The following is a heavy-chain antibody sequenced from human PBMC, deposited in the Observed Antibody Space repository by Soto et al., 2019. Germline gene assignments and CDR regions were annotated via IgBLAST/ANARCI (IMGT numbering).Heavy chain of an antibody. CDR3: ARVYCSGGSCYSIDY. CDR1: GYTFTSFG. V-gene: IGHV1-18*01. CDR2: ITTDKGKT. Sequence: GASVKVSCKTSGYTFTSFGISWVRQAPGQGLEWMGWITTDKGKTNYAQKFQGRVTMATDTSTSTAYMDLRSLRSDDTAVYYCARVYCSGGSCYSIDYWG. D-gene: IGHD2-15*01. J-gene: IGHJ4*01.